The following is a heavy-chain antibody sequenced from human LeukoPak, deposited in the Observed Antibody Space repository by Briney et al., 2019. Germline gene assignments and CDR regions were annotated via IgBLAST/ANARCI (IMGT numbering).Heavy chain of an antibody. Sequence: SGGSLRLSCAASGFTFNIYSMNWVRQAPGKGLEWVSSITSTGSYIYYADSVKGRFSISRDNAKNSLYLQMNSLRAEDTAIYYCTRTGTTSIDYWGQGALVTVSS. CDR2: ITSTGSYI. CDR3: TRTGTTSIDY. CDR1: GFTFNIYS. V-gene: IGHV3-21*01. J-gene: IGHJ4*02. D-gene: IGHD1-1*01.